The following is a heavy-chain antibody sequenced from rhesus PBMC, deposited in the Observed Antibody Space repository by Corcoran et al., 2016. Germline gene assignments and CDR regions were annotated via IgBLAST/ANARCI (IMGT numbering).Heavy chain of an antibody. CDR3: AKGVSWNYNY. V-gene: IGHV3S42*01. J-gene: IGHJ4*01. D-gene: IGHD1-1*01. Sequence: EVQLVESGGGLAKPGGSRRLSCAASGCTFSRYGLTWVREAPGKGLEWVSAINSGGGSTYYADSGKGRFTISRDNSKNTLSLQMNSLRAEDTAVYYCAKGVSWNYNYWGQGVLVTVSS. CDR1: GCTFSRYG. CDR2: INSGGGST.